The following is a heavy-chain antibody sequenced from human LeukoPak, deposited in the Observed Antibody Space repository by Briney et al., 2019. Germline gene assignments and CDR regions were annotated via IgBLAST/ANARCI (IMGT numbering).Heavy chain of an antibody. V-gene: IGHV3-9*01. CDR1: GFTFDDYA. CDR3: XXXXXXXXXXPYYYGMDV. J-gene: IGHJ6*02. CDR2: INWNTNSI. Sequence: PGGSLRLSCAASGFTFDDYAMHWVRQAPGKGLEWVSGINWNTNSIKYADSVKGRFTISRDNAKNSLYLQMNSLRAEDTAVYYCXXXXXXXXXXPYYYGMDVWGQGTTVTVSS.